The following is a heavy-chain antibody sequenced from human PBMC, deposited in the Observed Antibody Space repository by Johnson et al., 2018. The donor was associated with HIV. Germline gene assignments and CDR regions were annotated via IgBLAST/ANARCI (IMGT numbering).Heavy chain of an antibody. D-gene: IGHD6-19*01. Sequence: VQLVESGGGVVRPGGSLRLSCAASGFTFDDYGMSWVRQAPGKGLEWVSVIFSGGTTYYADSVKGRFTISRDNSKNTLYLQMNSLRAEDTAVYYCATDIAVGGAFDIWGQGTMVTVSS. V-gene: IGHV3-66*02. CDR2: IFSGGTT. CDR1: GFTFDDYG. J-gene: IGHJ3*02. CDR3: ATDIAVGGAFDI.